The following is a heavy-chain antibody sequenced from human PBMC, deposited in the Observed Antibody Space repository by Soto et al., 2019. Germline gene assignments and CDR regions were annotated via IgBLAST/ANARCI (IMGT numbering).Heavy chain of an antibody. J-gene: IGHJ3*02. Sequence: QVQLVQSGAEVKKPGSSVKVSCKASGGTFSSYAISWVRQAPGQGLEWMGGIIPIFGTANYAQKFQGRATITADKSTTTAYMELSSLRSEDTAVYYCASTVTTTVNAFDIWGQGTMVTVSS. V-gene: IGHV1-69*06. CDR2: IIPIFGTA. CDR3: ASTVTTTVNAFDI. CDR1: GGTFSSYA. D-gene: IGHD4-17*01.